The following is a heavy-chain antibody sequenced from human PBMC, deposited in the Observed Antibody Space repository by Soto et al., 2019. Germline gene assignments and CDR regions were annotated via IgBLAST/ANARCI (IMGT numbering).Heavy chain of an antibody. J-gene: IGHJ4*02. Sequence: QVHLVQSGAEVTKAGSSVKVSCKASGGTFSSHAFSWVRQAPGQGLEWVGGIIPIFETANYAQEFQGRVTISADESTNTVILELNSLRSDYTAIYFCAIGDRSSWIGNHWGPGTHVTVS. V-gene: IGHV1-69*01. CDR1: GGTFSSHA. CDR3: AIGDRSSWIGNH. CDR2: IIPIFETA. D-gene: IGHD6-6*01.